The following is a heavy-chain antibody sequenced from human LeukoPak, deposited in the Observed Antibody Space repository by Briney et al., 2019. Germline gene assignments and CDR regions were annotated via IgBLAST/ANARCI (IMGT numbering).Heavy chain of an antibody. CDR2: ISGSGGST. J-gene: IGHJ4*02. CDR3: AKDKGDSSGWLYYFDY. V-gene: IGHV3-23*01. CDR1: GFTFSSYA. Sequence: GGSLRLSCAASGFTFSSYAMSWVRQAPGKGLEWVSAISGSGGSTYYADSVKGRLTISRDNSKNTLYLQMNSLRAEDTAVYYCAKDKGDSSGWLYYFDYWGQGTLVTVSS. D-gene: IGHD6-19*01.